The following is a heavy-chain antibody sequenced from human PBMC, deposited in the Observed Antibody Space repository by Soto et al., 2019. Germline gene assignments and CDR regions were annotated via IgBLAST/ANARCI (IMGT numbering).Heavy chain of an antibody. CDR1: GYTFISYG. CDR2: ISAYNGNT. V-gene: IGHV1-18*01. Sequence: AASVKVSCKASGYTFISYGISWVRQAPGQGLERMGWISAYNGNTNYAQKLQGRVTMTTDTSTSTAYMELRSLRSDDTAVYYCASAGFITIFGVVNGPDTEDAFDIWGQGTMVTVSS. CDR3: ASAGFITIFGVVNGPDTEDAFDI. J-gene: IGHJ3*02. D-gene: IGHD3-3*01.